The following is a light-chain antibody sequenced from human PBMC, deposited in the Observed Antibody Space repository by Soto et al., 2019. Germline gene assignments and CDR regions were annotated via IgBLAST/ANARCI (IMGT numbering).Light chain of an antibody. V-gene: IGLV2-14*03. CDR3: CSYRGGNTPYV. J-gene: IGLJ1*01. CDR1: SSDIGTYNF. CDR2: QVN. Sequence: QSVLTQPASVSGSPGQSITISCTGTSSDIGTYNFVSWYQQRPDKAPELMIYQVNRRPSGVSSRFSGSKSGNTASLTISGLRAEDEGDYYCCSYRGGNTPYVFGAGTKVTVL.